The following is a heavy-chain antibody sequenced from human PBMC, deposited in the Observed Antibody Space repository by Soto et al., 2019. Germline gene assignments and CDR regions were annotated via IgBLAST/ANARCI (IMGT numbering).Heavy chain of an antibody. J-gene: IGHJ3*02. D-gene: IGHD6-19*01. CDR2: INAGNGNT. Sequence: GASVKVSCKASGYTFTSYAMHWVRQAPGQRLEWMGWINAGNGNTKYSQEFQGRVTITRDTSASTAYMELSSLRSEDTAVYYCAGGSGWQLNDAFDIWGQGTMVTVSS. V-gene: IGHV1-3*01. CDR1: GYTFTSYA. CDR3: AGGSGWQLNDAFDI.